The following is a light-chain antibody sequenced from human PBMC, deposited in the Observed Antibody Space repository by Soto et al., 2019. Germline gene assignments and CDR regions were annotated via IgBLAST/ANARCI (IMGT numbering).Light chain of an antibody. CDR2: GAS. J-gene: IGKJ2*01. CDR3: QQYHNWPGYT. CDR1: QTVSSY. V-gene: IGKV3-15*01. Sequence: EIVMTQSPATPSVSPGERATLSCRASQTVSSYLAWYQQKPGQAPRLLIYGASTRATGIPARFSGSGSGTEFTLTISSLQSEDFAVYFCQQYHNWPGYTFGQGTK.